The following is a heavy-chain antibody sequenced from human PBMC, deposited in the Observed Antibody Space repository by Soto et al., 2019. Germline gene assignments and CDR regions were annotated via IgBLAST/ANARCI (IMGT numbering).Heavy chain of an antibody. CDR3: AKDPNGNYVGAFDI. CDR1: GFTFSPYA. J-gene: IGHJ3*02. V-gene: IGHV3-23*01. Sequence: EVQLLESGGGLVQPGGSLRLSCVASGFTFSPYAMSWVRQAPGKGLVWVSGISSSGDNTYYADSVKGRFTISRDNSKNMLYLQMSSLRADDTALYYCAKDPNGNYVGAFDIRGQGTMVTVSS. D-gene: IGHD1-7*01. CDR2: ISSSGDNT.